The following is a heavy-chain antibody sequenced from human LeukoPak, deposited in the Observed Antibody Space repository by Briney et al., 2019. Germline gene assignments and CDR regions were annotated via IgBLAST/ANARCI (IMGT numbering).Heavy chain of an antibody. CDR2: INPSGGST. CDR1: GYTFTTYY. Sequence: ASVKVSCKASGYTFTTYYVHWVRQAPGQGLEWMGIINPSGGSTTYAQKFRGRLTMTRDMSTSTVYMELSSLRSEDTAVYYCARGSRPVYNLLTGKRYFDYWGQGTLLTVSS. CDR3: ARGSRPVYNLLTGKRYFDY. D-gene: IGHD3-9*01. J-gene: IGHJ4*02. V-gene: IGHV1-46*01.